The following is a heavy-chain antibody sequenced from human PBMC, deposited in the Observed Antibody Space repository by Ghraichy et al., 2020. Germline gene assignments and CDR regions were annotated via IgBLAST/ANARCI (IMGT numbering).Heavy chain of an antibody. CDR3: ATGAYYYDGSGFYLSY. CDR2: ISGDGGST. V-gene: IGHV3-43*02. J-gene: IGHJ4*01. Sequence: GGSLRLSCSASGFIFDNFAMHWVRQAPGKDLEWVSIISGDGGSTYYADSVKGRFTISRDNTKNSLYLQMNSLRTEDTALYYCATGAYYYDGSGFYLSYWGPGTLVIVSS. D-gene: IGHD3-22*01. CDR1: GFIFDNFA.